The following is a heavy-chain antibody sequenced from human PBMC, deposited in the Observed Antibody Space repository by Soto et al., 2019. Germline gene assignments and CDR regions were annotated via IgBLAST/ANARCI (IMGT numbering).Heavy chain of an antibody. Sequence: GGSLRLSCAASGFTFSSYGMHWVRQAPGKGLEWVAVIWYDGSNKYYADSVKGRFTISRDNSKNTLYLQMNSLRAEDTAVYYCARPHGAADYGDYVGYYYYGMDVWGQGTTVTVSS. D-gene: IGHD4-17*01. CDR3: ARPHGAADYGDYVGYYYYGMDV. CDR2: IWYDGSNK. CDR1: GFTFSSYG. J-gene: IGHJ6*02. V-gene: IGHV3-33*01.